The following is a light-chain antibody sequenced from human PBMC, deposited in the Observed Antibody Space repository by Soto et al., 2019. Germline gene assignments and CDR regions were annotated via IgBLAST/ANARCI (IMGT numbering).Light chain of an antibody. J-gene: IGKJ4*01. CDR3: QKHGDSLT. CDR2: GAS. Sequence: ETVLTQSPGTLSLSPGERATLSCRASHTVNSNYLGWYQQKPGQAPRLLMDGASSRATGTPDRSSGSGSGTDFTLTISRLEPEDFAVYYCQKHGDSLTFGGGTKVDIK. V-gene: IGKV3-20*01. CDR1: HTVNSNY.